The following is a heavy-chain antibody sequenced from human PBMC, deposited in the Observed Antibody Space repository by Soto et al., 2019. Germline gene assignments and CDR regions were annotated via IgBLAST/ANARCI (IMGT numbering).Heavy chain of an antibody. V-gene: IGHV4-59*08. Sequence: SETLSLTCTVSGGSIGTYYWSWIRQPPGKGLEWIGYIYYRGNTDYNPSLKSRVTISLDTPRNQFSLKLSSVTAADTAVYYCARHPGYYDILTGYTTYYFDYLGQGTLVTV. CDR1: GGSIGTYY. D-gene: IGHD3-9*01. CDR2: IYYRGNT. CDR3: ARHPGYYDILTGYTTYYFDY. J-gene: IGHJ4*02.